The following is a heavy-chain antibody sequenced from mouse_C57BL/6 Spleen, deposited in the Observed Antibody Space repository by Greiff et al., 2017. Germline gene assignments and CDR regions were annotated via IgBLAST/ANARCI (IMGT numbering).Heavy chain of an antibody. J-gene: IGHJ4*01. Sequence: EVQLVESGGGLVKPGGSLKLSCAASGFTFSSYTMSWVRQTPEKRLEWVATISGGGGNTYYPDSVKGRFTISRDNAKNTLYLQMSSLRSEDTALYYCARHEGYYGNFYAMDYWGQGTSVTVSS. CDR1: GFTFSSYT. D-gene: IGHD2-1*01. CDR3: ARHEGYYGNFYAMDY. CDR2: ISGGGGNT. V-gene: IGHV5-9*01.